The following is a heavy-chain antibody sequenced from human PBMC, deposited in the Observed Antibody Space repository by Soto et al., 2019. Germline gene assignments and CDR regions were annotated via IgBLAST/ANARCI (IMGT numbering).Heavy chain of an antibody. CDR1: GFTFSSYS. J-gene: IGHJ4*02. Sequence: GGSLRLSCAASGFTFSSYSMNWVRQAPGKGLEWVSYISSSSSTIYYADSVKGRFTISRDNAKNSLYLQMNSLRAEDTAVYYCARKHRSHSPSHFSGPGTLVTGSS. CDR2: ISSSSSTI. D-gene: IGHD6-13*01. V-gene: IGHV3-48*01. CDR3: ARKHRSHSPSHF.